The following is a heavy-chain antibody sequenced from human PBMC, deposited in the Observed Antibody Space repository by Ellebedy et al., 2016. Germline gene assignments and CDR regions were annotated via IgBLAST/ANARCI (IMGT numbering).Heavy chain of an antibody. CDR2: INHSGST. CDR3: ARGRYSNYGWGYYMDV. J-gene: IGHJ6*03. D-gene: IGHD4-11*01. V-gene: IGHV4-34*01. CDR1: GGSFSGYY. Sequence: SETLSLXXAVYGGSFSGYYWSWIRQPPGKGLEWIGEINHSGSTNYNPSLKSRVTISVDTSKNQFSLKLSSVTAADTAVYYCARGRYSNYGWGYYMDVWGKGTTVTVSS.